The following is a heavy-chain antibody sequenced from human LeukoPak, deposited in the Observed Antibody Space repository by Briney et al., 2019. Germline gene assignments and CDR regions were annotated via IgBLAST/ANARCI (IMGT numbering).Heavy chain of an antibody. CDR1: GYNFDRYG. J-gene: IGHJ4*02. D-gene: IGHD2-2*01. CDR3: ARDLEHCRNIICSNSAY. CDR2: ISAYNGNT. V-gene: IGHV1-18*04. Sequence: GASVKVSCKGSGYNFDRYGVNWVRQAPGQGLEWVGWISAYNGNTFYAQKFEGRVTMTTDTSTNTVYMDLRSLRSDDTAVYYCARDLEHCRNIICSNSAYWGQGTLVTVSS.